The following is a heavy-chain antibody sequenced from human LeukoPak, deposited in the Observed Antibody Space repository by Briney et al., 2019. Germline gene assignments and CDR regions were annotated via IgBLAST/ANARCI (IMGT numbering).Heavy chain of an antibody. CDR1: GGSISSNSYY. D-gene: IGHD5-12*01. CDR3: ARDGRSGYEDL. J-gene: IGHJ5*02. Sequence: PSETLSLTCTVSGGSISSNSYYWGWIRQPPGKGLEWIGSIYHVGGTYYNPSLKSRVTISIDTSKNQFSLKLTSVTAADTAIYYCARDGRSGYEDLWGPGTLVTVSS. V-gene: IGHV4-39*07. CDR2: IYHVGGT.